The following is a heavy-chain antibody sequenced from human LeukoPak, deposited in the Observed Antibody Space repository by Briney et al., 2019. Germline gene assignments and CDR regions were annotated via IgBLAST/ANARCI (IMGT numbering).Heavy chain of an antibody. CDR3: ARGHGT. CDR1: GFTFSSYS. CDR2: IKQDGSEK. V-gene: IGHV3-7*04. D-gene: IGHD1-26*01. J-gene: IGHJ4*02. Sequence: GGSLRLSCAASGFTFSSYSMNWVRQAPGKGLEWVANIKQDGSEKYYVDSVKGRFTVSRDNAKNSLYLQMNSLRAEDTAVYYCARGHGTWGQGTLVTVSS.